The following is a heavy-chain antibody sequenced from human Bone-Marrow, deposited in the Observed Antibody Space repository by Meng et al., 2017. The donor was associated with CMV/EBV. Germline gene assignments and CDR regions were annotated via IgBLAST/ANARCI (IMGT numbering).Heavy chain of an antibody. CDR2: INPNSGGT. Sequence: ASVKVSCKASGYTFTGYYMHWVRQAPGQGLEWMGWINPNSGGTNYAQKFQGRVTMTRDTSISTAYMELSRLRSDDTAVYYCARVEWEVRWFDPWGQGTLVTDSS. J-gene: IGHJ5*02. V-gene: IGHV1-2*02. CDR3: ARVEWEVRWFDP. CDR1: GYTFTGYY. D-gene: IGHD1-26*01.